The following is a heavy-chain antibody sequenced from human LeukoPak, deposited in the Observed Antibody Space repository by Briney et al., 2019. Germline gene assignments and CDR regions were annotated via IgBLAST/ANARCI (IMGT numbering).Heavy chain of an antibody. CDR3: AQGFSSGWYPY. Sequence: GGSLRLSCAASGFTISSYAMSWVRQAPGKGLEWVSATSGSGGSTYYADSVKGRFIISRDNSKNTLYLQLSSLRAEDTAVYYCAQGFSSGWYPYWGQGSLVSVSS. V-gene: IGHV3-23*01. CDR1: GFTISSYA. D-gene: IGHD6-19*01. CDR2: TSGSGGST. J-gene: IGHJ4*02.